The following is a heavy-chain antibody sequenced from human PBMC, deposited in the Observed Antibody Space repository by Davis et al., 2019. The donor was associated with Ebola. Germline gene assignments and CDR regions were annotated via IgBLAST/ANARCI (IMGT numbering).Heavy chain of an antibody. CDR1: GYNFTSNG. Sequence: ASVKVSCKASGYNFTSNGITWVRQAPGQGLEWMGWISTYNGNTNYAQKLQGRVTMTTDTSTSTGYMELRSLRSDDTAVYYCARTRDRYYDSSGYWDFWGQGSLVTVSS. CDR3: ARTRDRYYDSSGYWDF. CDR2: ISTYNGNT. V-gene: IGHV1-18*01. J-gene: IGHJ4*02. D-gene: IGHD3-22*01.